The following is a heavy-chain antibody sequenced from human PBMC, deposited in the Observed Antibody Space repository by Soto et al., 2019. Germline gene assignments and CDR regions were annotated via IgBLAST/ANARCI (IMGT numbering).Heavy chain of an antibody. Sequence: PSETLSLTCTVSGGSISSYYWSWIRQPPGKGLEWIGYIYYSGSTNYNPSLKSRVTISVDTSKNQFSLKLSSVTAADTAVYYCARQLGTTGTTVYFDYWGQGTLVTVSS. J-gene: IGHJ4*02. CDR3: ARQLGTTGTTVYFDY. CDR2: IYYSGST. V-gene: IGHV4-59*08. CDR1: GGSISSYY. D-gene: IGHD1-1*01.